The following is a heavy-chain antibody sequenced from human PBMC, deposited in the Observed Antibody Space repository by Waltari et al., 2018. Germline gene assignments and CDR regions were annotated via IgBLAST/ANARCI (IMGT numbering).Heavy chain of an antibody. Sequence: VQLVQSGAEVKKPGASVKVSCKASGYTFTGYYMHWVRQAPGKGLEWVSAISGSGCSTYYADSVKGRFTISRDNSKNTLYLQMNSLRAEDTAVYYCAKGRQQWLVGYFDYWGQGTLVTVSS. D-gene: IGHD6-19*01. J-gene: IGHJ4*02. V-gene: IGHV3-23*04. CDR1: GYTFTGYY. CDR2: ISGSGCST. CDR3: AKGRQQWLVGYFDY.